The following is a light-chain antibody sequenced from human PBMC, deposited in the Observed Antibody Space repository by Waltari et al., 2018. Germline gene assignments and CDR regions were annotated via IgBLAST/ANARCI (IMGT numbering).Light chain of an antibody. J-gene: IGLJ1*01. CDR3: SSHTATVPHV. Sequence: QSALTQPASVSGSPGQSITISCTGTSNDVGGYGYVSWYQQYPGKAPTLIIYEVSYRPSGISTRCSGSKSGNTASLTISGLQAEDEADYYCSSHTATVPHVFGTGTRVTVV. V-gene: IGLV2-14*01. CDR1: SNDVGGYGY. CDR2: EVS.